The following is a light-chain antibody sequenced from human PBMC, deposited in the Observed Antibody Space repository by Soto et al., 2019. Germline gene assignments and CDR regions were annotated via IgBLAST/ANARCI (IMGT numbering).Light chain of an antibody. Sequence: DIQMTQSPTSLSASVGDRVTITCRASQAISNYLTWYQQKPGQVPNLLIYAASTLHSGVPSRFSGSGSGTDFTLTISSLQPEDVATYYCQNYNSAPFTFGPGTKVHIK. CDR2: AAS. J-gene: IGKJ3*01. V-gene: IGKV1-27*01. CDR3: QNYNSAPFT. CDR1: QAISNY.